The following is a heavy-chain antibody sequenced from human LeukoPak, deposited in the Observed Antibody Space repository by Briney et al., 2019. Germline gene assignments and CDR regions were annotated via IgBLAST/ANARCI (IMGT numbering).Heavy chain of an antibody. CDR3: AREDGYYDSRADAFDI. J-gene: IGHJ3*02. D-gene: IGHD3-22*01. CDR2: INHSGSI. V-gene: IGHV4-34*01. CDR1: GGSFSGYY. Sequence: PSETLSLTCAVYGGSFSGYYWSWIRQPPGKGLEWIGEINHSGSINYNPSLKSRVTISVDTSKNQFSLKLSSVTAADTAVYYCAREDGYYDSRADAFDIWGQGTMVTVSS.